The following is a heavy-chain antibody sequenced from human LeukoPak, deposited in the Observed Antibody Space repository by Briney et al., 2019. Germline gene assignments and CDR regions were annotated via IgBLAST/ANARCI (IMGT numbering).Heavy chain of an antibody. CDR2: ISSSGSTI. V-gene: IGHV3-48*04. CDR3: ARERPRYDFWSGYPVDY. J-gene: IGHJ4*02. D-gene: IGHD3-3*01. Sequence: GGSLRLSCAASGFTFSSYSMNWVRQAPGKGLEWTSYISSSGSTIYYADSVKGRFTISRDNAKNSLYLQMNSLRAEDTAVYYCARERPRYDFWSGYPVDYWGQGTLVTVSS. CDR1: GFTFSSYS.